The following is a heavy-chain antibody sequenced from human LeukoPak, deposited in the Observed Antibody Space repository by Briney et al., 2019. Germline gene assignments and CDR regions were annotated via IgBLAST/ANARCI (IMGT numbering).Heavy chain of an antibody. CDR1: GFTVTSNY. CDR3: AREEAFDYRHEDY. J-gene: IGHJ4*02. CDR2: IYSGGDT. V-gene: IGHV3-66*01. D-gene: IGHD4/OR15-4a*01. Sequence: GGSLRLSCAASGFTVTSNYMSRVRQAPGKGLEWVSVIYSGGDTYYADSVKGRFTISRDNSKHTVYLQMNSLRVEDTAVYYCAREEAFDYRHEDYWGQGTLATVSS.